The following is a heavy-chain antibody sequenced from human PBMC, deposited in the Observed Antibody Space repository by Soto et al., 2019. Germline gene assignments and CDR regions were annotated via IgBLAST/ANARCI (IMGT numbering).Heavy chain of an antibody. CDR3: AKDPVLLWFGELFGDAFDI. CDR2: VSGSGGIT. CDR1: GFTFSSYA. D-gene: IGHD3-10*01. J-gene: IGHJ3*02. Sequence: EVQLLESGGGLVQPGGSLRLSCAASGFTFSSYAMSWVRQAPGKGLEWVSAVSGSGGITYYADSVKGRFTISRDNSKNTLYLQMNSLRAEDTAVYYCAKDPVLLWFGELFGDAFDIWGQGTMVTVSS. V-gene: IGHV3-23*01.